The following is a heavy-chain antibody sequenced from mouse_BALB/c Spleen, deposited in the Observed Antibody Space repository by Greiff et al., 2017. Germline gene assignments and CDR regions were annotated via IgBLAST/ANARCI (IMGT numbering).Heavy chain of an antibody. J-gene: IGHJ3*01. V-gene: IGHV2-9*02. CDR3: ARGDYYGSSIFAY. CDR1: GFSLTSYG. Sequence: VQLQQSGPGLVAPSQSLSITCTVSGFSLTSYGVHWVRQPPGKGLEWLGVIWAGGSTNYNSALMSRLSISKDNSKSQVFLKMNSLQTDDTAMYYCARGDYYGSSIFAYWGQGTLVTVSA. D-gene: IGHD1-1*01. CDR2: IWAGGST.